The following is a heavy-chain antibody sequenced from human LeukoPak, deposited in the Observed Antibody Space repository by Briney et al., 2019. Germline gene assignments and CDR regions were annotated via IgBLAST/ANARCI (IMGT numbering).Heavy chain of an antibody. CDR2: ISGSGGST. D-gene: IGHD3-9*01. J-gene: IGHJ6*03. Sequence: GGSLRLSCAASGFTFISYAMSWVRQAPGKGLEWVSAISGSGGSTYYADSVKGRFTISIDNSKNTLYLQMNSLRAEDTAVYYCAKVAALYYDILTGYYYYYYYMDVWGKGTTVTVSS. CDR1: GFTFISYA. CDR3: AKVAALYYDILTGYYYYYYYMDV. V-gene: IGHV3-23*01.